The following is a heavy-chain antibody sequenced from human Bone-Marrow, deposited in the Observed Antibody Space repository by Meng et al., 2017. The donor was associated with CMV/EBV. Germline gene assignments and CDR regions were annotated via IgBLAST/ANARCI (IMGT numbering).Heavy chain of an antibody. Sequence: GESLKISCAASGFTFSNHGMHWVRQAPGKGLEWVAFIRNDGSDKYYADSVKGRFTISRDNSKNMLYMQMNSLRAEDTAVYYCAKDKGLRFLECFSVGGQGTLVTVSS. CDR3: AKDKGLRFLECFSV. J-gene: IGHJ4*02. CDR1: GFTFSNHG. V-gene: IGHV3-30*02. D-gene: IGHD3-3*01. CDR2: IRNDGSDK.